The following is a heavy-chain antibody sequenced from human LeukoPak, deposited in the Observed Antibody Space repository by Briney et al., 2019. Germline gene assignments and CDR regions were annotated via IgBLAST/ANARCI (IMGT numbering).Heavy chain of an antibody. CDR1: GYTFTSYA. Sequence: ASVKVSCKASGYTFTSYAMHWVRQAPGQRLEWMGWINAGNGNTKYSQKFQGRVTITRDTSASTAYMELSGLRSEDTAVYYCATKAGNYYDTSGYFLWGQGTLVTVSS. V-gene: IGHV1-3*01. J-gene: IGHJ4*02. CDR3: ATKAGNYYDTSGYFL. CDR2: INAGNGNT. D-gene: IGHD3-22*01.